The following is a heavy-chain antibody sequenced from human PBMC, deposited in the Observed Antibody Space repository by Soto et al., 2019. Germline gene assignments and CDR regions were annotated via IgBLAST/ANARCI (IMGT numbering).Heavy chain of an antibody. CDR1: GFTSSSYW. D-gene: IGHD6-6*01. V-gene: IGHV3-7*03. CDR3: ARVGKAARHGLDN. CDR2: IKQDGSEK. J-gene: IGHJ4*02. Sequence: PGGSLRLSCAASGFTSSSYWMSWVRQAPGKGLGWVANIKQDGSEKYYVDTVKGRFTISRDNAKNSLYMQMNSLTAEDTAVYYCARVGKAARHGLDNRGQGTLVTVSS.